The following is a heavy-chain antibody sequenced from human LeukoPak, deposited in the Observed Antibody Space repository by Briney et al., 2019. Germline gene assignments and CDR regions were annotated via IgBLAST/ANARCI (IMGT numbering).Heavy chain of an antibody. CDR1: GGSISSSSYY. CDR3: ARYDYGDYVFDY. CDR2: IYYSGST. D-gene: IGHD4-17*01. J-gene: IGHJ4*02. V-gene: IGHV4-39*01. Sequence: SETLSLTCTVSGGSISSSSYYWGWIRQPPGKGLEWIGSIYYSGSTYYNSSLKSRVTISVDTSKNQFSLKLSSVTAADTAVYYCARYDYGDYVFDYWGQGTLVTVSS.